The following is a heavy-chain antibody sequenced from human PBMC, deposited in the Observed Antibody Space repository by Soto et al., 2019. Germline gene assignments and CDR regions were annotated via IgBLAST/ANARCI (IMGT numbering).Heavy chain of an antibody. Sequence: QVQLQESSPGLVKPSGTLSLTCAVSGGSISSSNWWSWVRQPPGKGLEWIGEIYHSGSTNYNPSLKSRVTISVDKSKNQFSLKLSSETAADTAVYYCARSPRVYSSLPQLFDYLGQGTLVTVSS. J-gene: IGHJ4*02. CDR2: IYHSGST. V-gene: IGHV4-4*02. D-gene: IGHD6-13*01. CDR3: ARSPRVYSSLPQLFDY. CDR1: GGSISSSNW.